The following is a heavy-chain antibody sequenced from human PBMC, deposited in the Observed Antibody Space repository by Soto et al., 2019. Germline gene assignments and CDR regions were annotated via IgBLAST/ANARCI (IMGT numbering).Heavy chain of an antibody. D-gene: IGHD3-10*01. CDR2: IYYSGST. J-gene: IGHJ3*02. Sequence: SETLSLTCTVSGGSISSYYWSWIRQPPGKGLEWIGYIYYSGSTNYNPSLKSRVTISVDTSKNQFSLKLSSVTAADTAVYYCASLDRGVIINDAFDIWAQGTMVTVSS. CDR1: GGSISSYY. CDR3: ASLDRGVIINDAFDI. V-gene: IGHV4-59*08.